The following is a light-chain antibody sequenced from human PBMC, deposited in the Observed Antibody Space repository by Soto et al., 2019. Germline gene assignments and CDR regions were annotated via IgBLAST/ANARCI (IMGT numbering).Light chain of an antibody. J-gene: IGLJ2*01. CDR2: DNN. CDR3: GTWDSSLSAGV. V-gene: IGLV1-51*01. Sequence: QSVLTQPPSVSAAPGQKVTISCSGSSSNIGNNYVSWYQQLPGTAPKLLIYDNNKRPSGIPDRFFGSKSGTSATLGITGLQTGDEAGYYCGTWDSSLSAGVFGGGTKLTVL. CDR1: SSNIGNNY.